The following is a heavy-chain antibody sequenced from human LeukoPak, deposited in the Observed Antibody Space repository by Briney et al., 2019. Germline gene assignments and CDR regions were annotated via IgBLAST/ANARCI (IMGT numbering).Heavy chain of an antibody. CDR2: IYYSGGT. J-gene: IGHJ3*02. V-gene: IGHV4-39*07. D-gene: IGHD5-12*01. Sequence: SETLSLTCTVSGGSISSSSYYWAWIRQPPGKELEWIGSIYYSGGTYYNPSLKSRVTLSVDTSKTHFSLKLSSVTAADTAFYYCAREIAGGGYNAFDIWGQGTMVTVSS. CDR3: AREIAGGGYNAFDI. CDR1: GGSISSSSYY.